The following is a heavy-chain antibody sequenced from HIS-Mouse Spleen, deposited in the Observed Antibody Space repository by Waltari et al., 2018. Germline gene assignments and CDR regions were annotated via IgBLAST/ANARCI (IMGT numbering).Heavy chain of an antibody. D-gene: IGHD6-13*01. J-gene: IGHJ2*01. CDR2: IYYSGST. CDR3: AREIPYSSSWYDWYFDL. CDR1: GGPISSSSYY. Sequence: QLQLQESGPGLVKPSETLSLTCTFPGGPISSSSYYWGWIRQPPGKGLEWIGSIYYSGSTYYNPSLKSRVTISVDTSKNQFSLKLSSVTAADTAVYYCAREIPYSSSWYDWYFDLWGRGTLVTVPS. V-gene: IGHV4-39*07.